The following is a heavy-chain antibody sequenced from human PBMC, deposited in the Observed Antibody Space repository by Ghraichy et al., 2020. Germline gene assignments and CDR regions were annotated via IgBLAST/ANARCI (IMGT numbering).Heavy chain of an antibody. CDR3: ASFFGSVGYYYYYYGMDV. CDR1: GFTFSSYS. J-gene: IGHJ6*02. CDR2: ISSSSSYI. V-gene: IGHV3-21*01. D-gene: IGHD3-10*01. Sequence: GESLNISCAASGFTFSSYSMNWVRQAPGKGLEWVSSISSSSSYIYYADSVKGRFTISRDNAKNSLYLQMNSLRAEDTAVYYCASFFGSVGYYYYYYGMDVWGQGTTVTVSS.